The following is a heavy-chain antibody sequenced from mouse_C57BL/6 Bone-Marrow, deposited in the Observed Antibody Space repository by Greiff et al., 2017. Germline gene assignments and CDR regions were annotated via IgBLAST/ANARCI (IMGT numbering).Heavy chain of an antibody. J-gene: IGHJ4*01. CDR2: ISSGSSTI. V-gene: IGHV5-17*01. D-gene: IGHD3-2*02. CDR3: ARASQAYYYAMDY. CDR1: GFTFSDYG. Sequence: EVMLVESGGGLVKPGASLKLSCAASGFTFSDYGMHWVRQAPEKGLEWVAYISSGSSTIYYADTVKGPFTISRDNAKNTLFLQMTSLRSEDTAIYYCARASQAYYYAMDYWGQGTTVTVSS.